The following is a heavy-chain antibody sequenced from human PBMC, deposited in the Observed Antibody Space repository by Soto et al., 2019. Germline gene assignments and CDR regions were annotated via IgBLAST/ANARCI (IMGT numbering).Heavy chain of an antibody. CDR2: ISYDGSNK. J-gene: IGHJ6*02. V-gene: IGHV3-30*18. Sequence: QAGGSLRLSCAAPGFTFSSYGMHWVRQAPGKGLEWVAVISYDGSNKYYADSVKGRFTISRDNSKNTLYLQMNSLRAEDTAVYYCAKDGYCSGGSCYDDYYYGMDVWGQGTTVTVSS. CDR3: AKDGYCSGGSCYDDYYYGMDV. CDR1: GFTFSSYG. D-gene: IGHD2-15*01.